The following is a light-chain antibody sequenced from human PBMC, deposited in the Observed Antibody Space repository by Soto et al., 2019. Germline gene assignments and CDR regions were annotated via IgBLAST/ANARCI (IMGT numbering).Light chain of an antibody. V-gene: IGKV1-9*01. CDR2: AAS. CDR3: QQFNSYPLT. Sequence: DIQLTQSPSFLSASVGDRVTITCRASQGISSYLAWYQQKPWKAPKLLIYAASTLQSGVPSRFSGSGSGTEFALPISSLQPEDFATYYCQQFNSYPLTFGQGTRLEIK. J-gene: IGKJ5*01. CDR1: QGISSY.